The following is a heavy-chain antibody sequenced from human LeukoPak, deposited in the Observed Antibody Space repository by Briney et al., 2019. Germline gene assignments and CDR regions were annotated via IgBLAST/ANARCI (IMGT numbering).Heavy chain of an antibody. CDR3: ARVPSWSGYDYGDY. V-gene: IGHV1-2*02. CDR1: GYTFTGYY. CDR2: INPNSGGT. Sequence: ASVKVSCKASGYTFTGYYMHWVRQAPGQGLEWMGWINPNSGGTNYAQKFQGRVTMTRDTSISTAYMELSRLRSDDTAVYYCARVPSWSGYDYGDYWGQGTLVTVSS. J-gene: IGHJ4*02. D-gene: IGHD5-12*01.